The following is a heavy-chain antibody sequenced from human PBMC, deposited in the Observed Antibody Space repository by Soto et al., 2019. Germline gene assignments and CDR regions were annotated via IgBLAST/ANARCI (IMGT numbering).Heavy chain of an antibody. CDR1: IGSMPSSY. J-gene: IGHJ4*02. D-gene: IGHD5-12*01. CDR3: ARGSGYSGSSYWDY. CDR2: IYDSGNT. V-gene: IGHV4-59*01. Sequence: SATLSLTCFVSIGSMPSSYWIWSRQHTGKGLEWIGYIYDSGNTNYTPSLKSRVTISVDTSKNQFSLKLSSVTAADTAVYYCARGSGYSGSSYWDYWGQGTLVTVS.